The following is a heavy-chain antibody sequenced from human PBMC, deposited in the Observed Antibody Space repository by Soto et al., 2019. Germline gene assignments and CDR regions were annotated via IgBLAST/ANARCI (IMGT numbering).Heavy chain of an antibody. Sequence: PXETLSIPCTVASGSISSGYYDWSWIRQPPGKGLEWIGYIYYSGSTYYKPSLKSRVTISVDTSKNQFSLKLSSVTAADTAVYYCASSMVSGGHIDYWGHGTLVTVSS. CDR3: ASSMVSGGHIDY. CDR1: SGSISSGYYD. CDR2: IYYSGST. J-gene: IGHJ4*01. D-gene: IGHD3-10*01. V-gene: IGHV4-30-4*01.